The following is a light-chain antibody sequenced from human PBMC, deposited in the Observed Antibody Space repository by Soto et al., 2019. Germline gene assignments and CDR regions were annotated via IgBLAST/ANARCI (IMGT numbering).Light chain of an antibody. CDR1: SSNIGTGYD. J-gene: IGLJ2*01. V-gene: IGLV1-40*01. CDR2: GDT. Sequence: QSVLTQPPSVSGAPGQRVTIPCTGSSSNIGTGYDVHWYQQLPGTAPKLLIYGDTNRPSGVPDRFSGSKSGTSASLAITGLQAEDEADYYCQSYDGSLSGHVVFGGGTKLTVL. CDR3: QSYDGSLSGHVV.